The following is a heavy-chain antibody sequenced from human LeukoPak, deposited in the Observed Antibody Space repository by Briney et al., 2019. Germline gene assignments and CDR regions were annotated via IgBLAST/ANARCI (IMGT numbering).Heavy chain of an antibody. CDR2: ISSSSSYL. Sequence: GGPLRLSCAASGFTLRSYRMSCVRQAPGKGLEWVASISSSSSYLYYVDSVKGRFTIFRDNAKDLLYLQMNSLRAEDTAVYYCASGRDGDKYGFLDYWGQGALVTVSS. CDR3: ASGRDGDKYGFLDY. D-gene: IGHD5-24*01. CDR1: GFTLRSYR. V-gene: IGHV3-21*01. J-gene: IGHJ4*02.